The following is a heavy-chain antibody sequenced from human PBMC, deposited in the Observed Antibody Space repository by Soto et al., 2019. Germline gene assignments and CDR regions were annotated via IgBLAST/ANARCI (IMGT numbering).Heavy chain of an antibody. CDR2: ISGDGSNE. Sequence: QEQLVESGGGVVQPGRSLRLSCRVPGFTFINYAMHWVRQAPGKGLEWVALISGDGSNEYYADSVKGRFTISRDNSRNTLYLQINSLRGDDTAVYYCARHLSHLRTGWLDPWGQGTLVTVSS. CDR3: ARHLSHLRTGWLDP. CDR1: GFTFINYA. D-gene: IGHD7-27*01. V-gene: IGHV3-30-3*01. J-gene: IGHJ5*02.